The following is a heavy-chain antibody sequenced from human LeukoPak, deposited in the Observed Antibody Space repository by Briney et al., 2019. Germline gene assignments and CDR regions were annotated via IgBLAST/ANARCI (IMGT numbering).Heavy chain of an antibody. V-gene: IGHV3-23*01. D-gene: IGHD3-3*01. CDR3: AKAPGVVPATRYYYYMDV. J-gene: IGHJ6*03. Sequence: PGGSLRLSCAASGFTFSSYAMSWVRQAPGKGLEWVSAISGSGGSTYYADSVKGWFTISRDNSKNTLYLQMNSLRAEDTAVYYCAKAPGVVPATRYYYYMDVWGKGTTVTVSS. CDR2: ISGSGGST. CDR1: GFTFSSYA.